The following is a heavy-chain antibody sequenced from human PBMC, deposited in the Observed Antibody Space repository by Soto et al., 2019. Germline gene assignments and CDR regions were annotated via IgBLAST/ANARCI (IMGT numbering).Heavy chain of an antibody. CDR1: GYTLTELS. Sequence: ASVKVSCKFSGYTLTELSMHWVRQAPGQGLEWMGWISAYNGNTNYAQKLQGRVTMTTDTSTSTAYMELRSLRSDDTAVYYCARGLAGDYYYYYGMDVWGQGTTVTVS. V-gene: IGHV1-18*01. CDR2: ISAYNGNT. CDR3: ARGLAGDYYYYYGMDV. D-gene: IGHD3-10*01. J-gene: IGHJ6*02.